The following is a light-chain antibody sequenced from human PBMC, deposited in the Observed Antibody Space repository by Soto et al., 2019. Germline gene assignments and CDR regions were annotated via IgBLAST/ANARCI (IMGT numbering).Light chain of an antibody. J-gene: IGLJ1*01. Sequence: QSVLTQPPSVSGAPGQRVTISCTGSSSNIGAGYDVHWYQQLPGTAPKLLIYGNSNRPSAVPDRFSGSKSGTSASLAITGLQAEDEADYYCQSYDSSLSGYVFGTGSKRTVL. CDR3: QSYDSSLSGYV. CDR1: SSNIGAGYD. V-gene: IGLV1-40*01. CDR2: GNS.